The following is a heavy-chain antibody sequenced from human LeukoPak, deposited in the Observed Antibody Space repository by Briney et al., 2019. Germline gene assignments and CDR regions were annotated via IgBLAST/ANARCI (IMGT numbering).Heavy chain of an antibody. J-gene: IGHJ6*02. CDR1: GGSFSGYY. CDR2: IYYSGST. V-gene: IGHV4-59*12. CDR3: ARLQEGYYYYGMDV. D-gene: IGHD4-11*01. Sequence: SETLSLTCAVYGGSFSGYYWSWIRQPPGKGLEWIGYIYYSGSTNYNPSLKSRVTISVDTSKNQFSPKLSSVTAADTAVYYCARLQEGYYYYGMDVWGQGTTVTVSS.